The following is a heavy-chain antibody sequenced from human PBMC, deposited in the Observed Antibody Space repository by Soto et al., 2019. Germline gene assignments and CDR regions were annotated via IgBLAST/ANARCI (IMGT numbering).Heavy chain of an antibody. Sequence: QVQLVESGGGVVQPGRSLRLSCAASGFTFSSYAMHWVRQAPGKGLEWVAVISYDGSNKYYADSVKGRFTISRDNSKNTLYLQMNSLRAEDTAGYYCARTMYYYDSSGYLFDYWGQGTLVTVSS. CDR1: GFTFSSYA. CDR2: ISYDGSNK. V-gene: IGHV3-30-3*01. CDR3: ARTMYYYDSSGYLFDY. D-gene: IGHD3-22*01. J-gene: IGHJ4*02.